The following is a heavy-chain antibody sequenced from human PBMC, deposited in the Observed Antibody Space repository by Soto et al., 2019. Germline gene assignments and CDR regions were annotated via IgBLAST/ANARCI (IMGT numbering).Heavy chain of an antibody. CDR1: GPSISSGGYY. CDR3: ARDVPYGDNFDY. CDR2: IYYSGST. V-gene: IGHV4-31*03. Sequence: TLSLTCTVSGPSISSGGYYWSWIRQHPGKGLEWIGYIYYSGSTYYNPSLKSRVTISVDTSKNQFSLKLSSVTAADTAVYYCARDVPYGDNFDYWGQGTLVTVSS. J-gene: IGHJ4*02. D-gene: IGHD4-17*01.